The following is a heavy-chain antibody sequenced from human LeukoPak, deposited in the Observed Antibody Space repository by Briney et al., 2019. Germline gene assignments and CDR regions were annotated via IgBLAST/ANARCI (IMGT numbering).Heavy chain of an antibody. CDR1: GFTFSTYC. D-gene: IGHD2-2*03. CDR2: INSAGTTT. Sequence: GGSLRLSCAASGFTFSTYCMHWVRQAPGKGLVWVSRINSAGTTTNYADSVKGRFTISRDNAKNTLYLQASSLRAEDTAVYYCARDLGYCSSTSCYYYYYYMDVWGKGTTVTVSS. CDR3: ARDLGYCSSTSCYYYYYYMDV. J-gene: IGHJ6*03. V-gene: IGHV3-74*01.